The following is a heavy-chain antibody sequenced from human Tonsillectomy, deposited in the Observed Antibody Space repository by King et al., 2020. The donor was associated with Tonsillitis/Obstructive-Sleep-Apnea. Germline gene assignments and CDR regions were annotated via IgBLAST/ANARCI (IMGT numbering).Heavy chain of an antibody. CDR2: INSDGSST. Sequence: VQLVESGGGLVQPGGSLRLSCAAPGFTFSSYWMHWVRQAPGKGLVWVSRINSDGSSTSYADSVKGRFTISRDNAKNTLYLQMNSLRAEDTAVYYCAREGGLYDILTGYYYYYYMDVWGKGTTVTVSS. J-gene: IGHJ6*03. CDR1: GFTFSSYW. CDR3: AREGGLYDILTGYYYYYYMDV. D-gene: IGHD3-9*01. V-gene: IGHV3-74*01.